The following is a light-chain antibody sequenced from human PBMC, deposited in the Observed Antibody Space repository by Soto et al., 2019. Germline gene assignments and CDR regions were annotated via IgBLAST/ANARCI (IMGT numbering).Light chain of an antibody. V-gene: IGLV2-8*01. CDR1: SSDVGGYNF. J-gene: IGLJ2*01. CDR3: SSYAGSNTVV. CDR2: EVS. Sequence: QSALTPPPSASGSPGQSVTISCTGTSSDVGGYNFVSWYQQHPGKAPKLMIYEVSERPSGVPDRFSGSKSGNTASLTVSGLQAEDEADYYCSSYAGSNTVVFGGGTKLTVL.